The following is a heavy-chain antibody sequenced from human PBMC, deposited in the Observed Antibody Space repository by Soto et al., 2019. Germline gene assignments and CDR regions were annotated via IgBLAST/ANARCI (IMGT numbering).Heavy chain of an antibody. Sequence: EVQLVESGGGLAKPGGTLRLSCAASGFTFSNAWMNWVRQAPGKDLEWDARIKSKIDGATMDHAAPVKGRFTISRDDSQKSLYLQMDSLETEDTAWYYCTSYDYIWVSDRYRWGYWGQVVLVTVSS. CDR2: IKSKIDGATM. V-gene: IGHV3-15*01. CDR3: TSYDYIWVSDRYRWGY. J-gene: IGHJ4*02. D-gene: IGHD3-16*02. CDR1: GFTFSNAW.